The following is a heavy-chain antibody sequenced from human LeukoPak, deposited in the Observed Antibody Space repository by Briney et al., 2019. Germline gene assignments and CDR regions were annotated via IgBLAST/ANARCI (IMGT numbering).Heavy chain of an antibody. CDR3: ARQYYYDSSGYPPGAFDI. CDR1: GFTFRTYG. V-gene: IGHV3-30*12. Sequence: GGSLRLSCAVSGFTFRTYGMEWVRQAPGKGLEWVALIEYDGSDKYYSDSVKGRFTISRDNSKNTLYLQMNSLRAEDTAVYYCARQYYYDSSGYPPGAFDIWGQGTMVTVSS. CDR2: IEYDGSDK. J-gene: IGHJ3*02. D-gene: IGHD3-22*01.